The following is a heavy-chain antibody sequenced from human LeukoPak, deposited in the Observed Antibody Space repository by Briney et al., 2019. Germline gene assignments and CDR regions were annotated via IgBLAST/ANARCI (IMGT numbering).Heavy chain of an antibody. CDR3: ARVGATSWY. CDR1: GFTFSSYE. D-gene: IGHD1-26*01. CDR2: ISSSGSTI. V-gene: IGHV3-48*03. Sequence: GWSLRLSCAASGFTFSSYEMNWVRQAPGKGLEWVSYISSSGSTIYYADSVKGRFTISRDNAKNSLYLQMDSLRAEDTAVYYCARVGATSWYWGQGTLVTVSS. J-gene: IGHJ4*02.